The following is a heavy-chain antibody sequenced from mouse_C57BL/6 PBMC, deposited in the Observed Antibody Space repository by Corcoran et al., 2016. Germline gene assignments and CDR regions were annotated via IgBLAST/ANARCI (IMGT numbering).Heavy chain of an antibody. V-gene: IGHV1-26*01. Sequence: EVQLQQSGPELVKPGASVKISCKASGYTFTDYYMNWVKQSHGKSLEWIGDINPNNGGTSYNQKFKGKATLTVDKSSSTAYMELRSLTSEDSAVYYCARNDHGCSYPWYFDVWGTGTTVTVSS. J-gene: IGHJ1*03. D-gene: IGHD1-1*01. CDR1: GYTFTDYY. CDR2: INPNNGGT. CDR3: ARNDHGCSYPWYFDV.